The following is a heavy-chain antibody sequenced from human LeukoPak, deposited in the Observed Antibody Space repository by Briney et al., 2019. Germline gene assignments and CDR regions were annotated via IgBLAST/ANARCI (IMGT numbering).Heavy chain of an antibody. J-gene: IGHJ6*02. V-gene: IGHV5-51*01. CDR1: GYRFTTYW. CDR3: ARHQGGMDV. CDR2: ISPGDFDT. Sequence: GESLKISCKASGYRFTTYWVAWVRPMPGKGLEWMGMISPGDFDTRYTPSFKGQVTISADKSISTAYLQWSSLKASDTAIYYCARHQGGMDVWGQGTTVTVSS.